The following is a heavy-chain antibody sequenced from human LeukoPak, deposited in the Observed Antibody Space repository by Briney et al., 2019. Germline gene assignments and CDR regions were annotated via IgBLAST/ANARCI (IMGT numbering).Heavy chain of an antibody. D-gene: IGHD3-16*02. CDR2: ISSSSSYI. Sequence: GGSLRLSCAASGFTFSSYSMNWVRQAPGKGLEWVSSISSSSSYIYYADSVKGRFTISRDNAKNSLYLQMNSLRAEDTAVYYCARENPPYDYVWGSYRYTGIDYWGQGTLVTVSS. J-gene: IGHJ4*02. CDR3: ARENPPYDYVWGSYRYTGIDY. V-gene: IGHV3-21*01. CDR1: GFTFSSYS.